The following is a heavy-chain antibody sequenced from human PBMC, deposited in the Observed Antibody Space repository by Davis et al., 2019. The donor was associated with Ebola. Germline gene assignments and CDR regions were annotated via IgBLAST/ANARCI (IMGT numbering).Heavy chain of an antibody. CDR2: INAGNGNT. Sequence: ASVKVSCKASGYTFTSYAMHWVRQDPGQRLEWMGWINAGNGNTKYSQKFQGRVTITRDTSASTAYMELSSLRSEDTAVYYCARGGWGYHDSRMLGYWGQGTLVTVSS. CDR3: ARGGWGYHDSRMLGY. V-gene: IGHV1-3*01. D-gene: IGHD3-22*01. J-gene: IGHJ4*02. CDR1: GYTFTSYA.